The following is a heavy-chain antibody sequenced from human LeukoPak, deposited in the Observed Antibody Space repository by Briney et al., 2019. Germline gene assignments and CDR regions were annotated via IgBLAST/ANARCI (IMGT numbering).Heavy chain of an antibody. CDR2: IYYSGST. CDR3: ARVRWELLPSYYFDY. V-gene: IGHV4-59*01. Sequence: PSETLSLTCTVSGGSISSYYWSWIRQPPGKGLEWLGYIYYSGSTNYNPSLKSRVTISVDTSKNQFSLKLSSVTAADTAVYYCARVRWELLPSYYFDYWGQGTLVTVSS. CDR1: GGSISSYY. J-gene: IGHJ4*02. D-gene: IGHD1-26*01.